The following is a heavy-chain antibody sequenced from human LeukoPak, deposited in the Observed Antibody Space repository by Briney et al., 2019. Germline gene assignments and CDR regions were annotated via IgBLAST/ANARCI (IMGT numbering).Heavy chain of an antibody. V-gene: IGHV3-53*01. Sequence: GGSLRLSCAASGFTVSSNDMSWVRQAPGKGLEWVSVIYSGGSIYYADSVKGRFTISRDNSKNTLYLQMDSLRAEDTAVYYCTRHRVISTRDFEYWGQGTVVTVSS. J-gene: IGHJ4*02. CDR3: TRHRVISTRDFEY. CDR1: GFTVSSND. CDR2: IYSGGSI. D-gene: IGHD2-21*01.